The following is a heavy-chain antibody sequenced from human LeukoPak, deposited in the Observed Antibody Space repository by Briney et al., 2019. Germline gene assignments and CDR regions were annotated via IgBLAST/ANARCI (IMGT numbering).Heavy chain of an antibody. CDR3: AKSYSSDFYYGGDYFDY. CDR2: ISGSGGST. CDR1: AFSFSSYA. V-gene: IGHV3-23*01. D-gene: IGHD3-22*01. J-gene: IGHJ4*02. Sequence: GGSLRLSCAASAFSFSSYATSWVRQAPGKGLEWVSTISGSGGSTYYADSVKGRFTISRDNSKNTLYLQMNSLRAEDTALYYCAKSYSSDFYYGGDYFDYWGQGTLVTVSS.